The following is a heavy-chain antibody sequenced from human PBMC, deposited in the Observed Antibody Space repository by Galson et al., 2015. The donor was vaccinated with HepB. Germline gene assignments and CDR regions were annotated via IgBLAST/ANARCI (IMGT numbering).Heavy chain of an antibody. V-gene: IGHV3-23*01. J-gene: IGHJ4*02. CDR3: TKSGLSGPIPAAVGY. CDR1: GFIFSSHA. Sequence: SLRLSCAASGFIFSSHAMNWVRQAPGKGLEWVSVISSSGGGTSYADSVRGRFTISRDNSKNTLYLQMNSLRAEDTAVYYCTKSGLSGPIPAAVGYWGQGTLVTVSS. D-gene: IGHD2-2*01. CDR2: ISSSGGGT.